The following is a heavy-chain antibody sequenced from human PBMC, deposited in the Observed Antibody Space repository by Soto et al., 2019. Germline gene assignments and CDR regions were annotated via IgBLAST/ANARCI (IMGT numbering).Heavy chain of an antibody. J-gene: IGHJ6*02. Sequence: PGGSLRLSCAASGFTFSSYGMHWVRQAPGKGLEWVAVIWYDGSNKYYADSVKGRFTISRDNSKNTLYLQMNSLRAEDTAVYYCARDGYGDSSDYNYGMDCWGQGTTVTVSS. CDR1: GFTFSSYG. CDR2: IWYDGSNK. D-gene: IGHD4-17*01. CDR3: ARDGYGDSSDYNYGMDC. V-gene: IGHV3-33*01.